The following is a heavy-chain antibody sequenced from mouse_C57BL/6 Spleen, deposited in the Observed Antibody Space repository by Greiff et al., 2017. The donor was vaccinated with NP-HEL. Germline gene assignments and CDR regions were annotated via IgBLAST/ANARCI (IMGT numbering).Heavy chain of an antibody. J-gene: IGHJ4*01. D-gene: IGHD1-1*01. Sequence: EVQLQQSGPELVKPGASVKISCKASGYSFTGYYMNWVKQSPEKSLEWIGEINPSTGGTTYNQKFKAKATLTVDKSSSTAYMQLKSLTSEDSAVYYCARWRDYYGSSGAMDYWGQGTSVTVSS. CDR3: ARWRDYYGSSGAMDY. V-gene: IGHV1-42*01. CDR2: INPSTGGT. CDR1: GYSFTGYY.